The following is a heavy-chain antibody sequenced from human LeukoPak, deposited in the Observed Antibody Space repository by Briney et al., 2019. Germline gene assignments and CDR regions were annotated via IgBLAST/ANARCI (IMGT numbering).Heavy chain of an antibody. CDR1: GFTFSSYA. CDR2: ISGSGGST. Sequence: GGSLRLSCAASGFTFSSYAMGWVRQAPGKGLEWVSAISGSGGSTYYADSVKGRFTISRDNSRDTLYLQMNSLRAEDTAVYYCAKGYYDYVWGSYYFDYWGQGSLVTVSS. CDR3: AKGYYDYVWGSYYFDY. J-gene: IGHJ4*02. V-gene: IGHV3-23*01. D-gene: IGHD3-16*01.